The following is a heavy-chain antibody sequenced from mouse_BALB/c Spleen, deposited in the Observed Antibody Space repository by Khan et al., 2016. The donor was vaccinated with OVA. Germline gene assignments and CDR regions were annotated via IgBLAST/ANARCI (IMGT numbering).Heavy chain of an antibody. Sequence: QVQLKESGPGLVAPSQSLSITCTISGFSLTNYGVHWVRQPPGKGLEWLVVIWSDGSRTYNSALKSRLSISKDNSKNQVFLKMNSLQADDTAVYYCARQPYYHYYLLDYWGQGTSGTVSS. J-gene: IGHJ4*01. CDR3: ARQPYYHYYLLDY. CDR1: GFSLTNYG. V-gene: IGHV2-6-1*01. D-gene: IGHD2-10*01. CDR2: IWSDGSR.